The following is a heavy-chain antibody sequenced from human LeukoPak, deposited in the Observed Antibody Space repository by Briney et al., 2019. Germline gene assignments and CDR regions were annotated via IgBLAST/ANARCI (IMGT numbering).Heavy chain of an antibody. CDR3: ARAGVVDIVATIYGKPKYYYYGMDV. V-gene: IGHV3-7*01. D-gene: IGHD5-12*01. CDR1: GFTFSSYW. J-gene: IGHJ6*02. Sequence: PGGSLRLSCAASGFTFSSYWMSWVRQAPGKGLEWVANIKQDGSEKYYVDSVKGRFTISRDNAKNSLYLQMNSLRAEDTAVYYCARAGVVDIVATIYGKPKYYYYGMDVWGQGTTVTVSS. CDR2: IKQDGSEK.